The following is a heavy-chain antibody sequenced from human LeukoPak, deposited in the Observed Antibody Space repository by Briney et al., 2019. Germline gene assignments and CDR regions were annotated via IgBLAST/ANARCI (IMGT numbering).Heavy chain of an antibody. V-gene: IGHV3-33*06. J-gene: IGHJ6*03. CDR3: AKEMYDYSGRYYYMDV. CDR2: IWYDGSNK. CDR1: GFTFSSYG. D-gene: IGHD4-23*01. Sequence: GRSLRLSCAASGFTFSSYGMHWVRQAPGKGLEWVAVIWYDGSNKYYADSAKGRFTISRDNSKNTLYLQMDSLRAEDTAVYYCAKEMYDYSGRYYYMDVWGKGTTVTVSS.